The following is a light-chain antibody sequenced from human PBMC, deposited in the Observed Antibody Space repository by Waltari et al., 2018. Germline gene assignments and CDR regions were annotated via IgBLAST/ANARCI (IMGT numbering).Light chain of an antibody. CDR1: SSGVGHNYF. V-gene: IGLV2-23*01. CDR3: CSYATYSPVL. J-gene: IGLJ2*01. Sequence: QSALTQPASVSGSPGQSITISCTGTSSGVGHNYFVSWYQHHPGKAPKLIIYEGSKRPSGISNRCSGFRAGNMASLIISGLQAEDEADYYCCSYATYSPVLLGGGTKLTVL. CDR2: EGS.